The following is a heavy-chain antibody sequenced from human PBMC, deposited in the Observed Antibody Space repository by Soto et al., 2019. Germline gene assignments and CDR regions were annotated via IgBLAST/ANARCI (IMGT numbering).Heavy chain of an antibody. CDR2: INPNSGGT. CDR3: ARETLTTGVYYYYGMDA. Sequence: ASVKVSCKASGYTFTGYYMHWVRQAPGQGLEWMGWINPNSGGTNYAQKFQGRVTMTRDTSISTAYMELSRLRSDDTAVYYCARETLTTGVYYYYGMDAWGQGTTVTVSS. V-gene: IGHV1-2*02. CDR1: GYTFTGYY. D-gene: IGHD4-17*01. J-gene: IGHJ6*02.